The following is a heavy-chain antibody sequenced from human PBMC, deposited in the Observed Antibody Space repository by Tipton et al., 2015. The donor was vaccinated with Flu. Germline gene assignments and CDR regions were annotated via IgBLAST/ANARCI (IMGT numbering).Heavy chain of an antibody. CDR3: ATSGWRDPRGSFDF. V-gene: IGHV4-4*07. CDR1: GGSISSYY. CDR2: IYASGST. D-gene: IGHD5-24*01. Sequence: GLVKPSETLSLMCTVSGGSISSYYWTWIRQPAGKGLEWIGRIYASGSTNYNPSFTSRVTMSVDTSKNQFSLKLSSVTAADTAVYYCATSGWRDPRGSFDFWSQGTLVTVSS. J-gene: IGHJ4*02.